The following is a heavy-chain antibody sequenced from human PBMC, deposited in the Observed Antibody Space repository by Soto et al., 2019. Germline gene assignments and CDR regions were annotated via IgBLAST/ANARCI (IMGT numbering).Heavy chain of an antibody. D-gene: IGHD4-17*01. CDR1: GGSISSGGYS. J-gene: IGHJ4*02. Sequence: SETLSLTCAVSGGSISSGGYSWSWIRQPPGKGLECIGYIYHSGSTYYNPSLKSRVTISVDRSKNQFSLKLSSVTAADTAVYYCPRQMTTGTPFNSGAQGTLVPVSS. V-gene: IGHV4-30-2*01. CDR2: IYHSGST. CDR3: PRQMTTGTPFNS.